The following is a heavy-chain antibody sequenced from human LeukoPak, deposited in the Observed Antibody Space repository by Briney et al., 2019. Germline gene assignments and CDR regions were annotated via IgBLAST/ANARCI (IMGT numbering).Heavy chain of an antibody. CDR1: GFTFSSDA. J-gene: IGHJ4*02. CDR2: ISYDGNEK. D-gene: IGHD1-26*01. V-gene: IGHV3-30-3*01. CDR3: ANGDIVGATNY. Sequence: GGSLRLSCVASGFTFSSDAMHWVRQTPGKGLEWVAVISYDGNEKYQVDSVKGRFTISRDNSKNTLYLQMNSLRAEDTAVYYCANGDIVGATNYWGQGTLVTVSS.